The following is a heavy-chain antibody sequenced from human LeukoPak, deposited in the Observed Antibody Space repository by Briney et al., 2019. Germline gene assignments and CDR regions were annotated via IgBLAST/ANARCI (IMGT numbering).Heavy chain of an antibody. CDR1: GFTFSSYS. V-gene: IGHV3-21*01. Sequence: GGSLRLSCAASGFTFSSYSMNWVRQAPGKGLEWVSSISSSSYIYYADSVKGRFTISRDNAKNSLYLQMNSLRAEDTAVYYCARDLRGDCSSTSCYLYYGSGSYYNGWDYWGQGTLVTVSS. CDR3: ARDLRGDCSSTSCYLYYGSGSYYNGWDY. J-gene: IGHJ4*02. D-gene: IGHD2-2*01. CDR2: ISSSSYI.